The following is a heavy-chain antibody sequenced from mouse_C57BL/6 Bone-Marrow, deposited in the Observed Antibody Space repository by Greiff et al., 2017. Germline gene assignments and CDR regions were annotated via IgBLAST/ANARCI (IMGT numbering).Heavy chain of an antibody. Sequence: QVQLQQSGAELVRPGTSVKMSCKASGYTFTNYWIGWAKQRPGHGLEWIGDIYPGGGYTNYNEKFKGKATLTADKSSSTAYMQFSSLTSADAAIYYCARWGYDGYYGDYWGEGTTLTVSS. CDR1: GYTFTNYW. J-gene: IGHJ2*01. V-gene: IGHV1-63*01. CDR3: ARWGYDGYYGDY. CDR2: IYPGGGYT. D-gene: IGHD2-3*01.